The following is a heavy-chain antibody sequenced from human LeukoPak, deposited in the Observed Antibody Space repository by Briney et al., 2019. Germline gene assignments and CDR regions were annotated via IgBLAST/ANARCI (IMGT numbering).Heavy chain of an antibody. Sequence: GGFLRLSCAASGFTFSGCAIHWVRQSSGKGLEWVGHIDKKDNFHATAYAASVQGRFSISRDDSKNTAFLHMNSLKTEDMALYYCTRDSGTYNWLDPWGQGTLVTVSS. D-gene: IGHD1-26*01. CDR2: IDKKDNFHAT. CDR3: TRDSGTYNWLDP. CDR1: GFTFSGCA. V-gene: IGHV3-73*01. J-gene: IGHJ5*02.